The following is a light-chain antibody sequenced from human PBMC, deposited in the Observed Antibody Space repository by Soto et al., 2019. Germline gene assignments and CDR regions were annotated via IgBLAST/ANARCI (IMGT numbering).Light chain of an antibody. Sequence: EIGLTQSPGTLSLSPGERATLSCRASQSVSSSYLAWYQQKPGQAPRLLIYGASSRATGIPDRFSGSGSGTDFTLTISRMEPEDFAVYYCQQYGSSRTFGQGTKVVMK. CDR2: GAS. V-gene: IGKV3-20*01. J-gene: IGKJ1*01. CDR1: QSVSSSY. CDR3: QQYGSSRT.